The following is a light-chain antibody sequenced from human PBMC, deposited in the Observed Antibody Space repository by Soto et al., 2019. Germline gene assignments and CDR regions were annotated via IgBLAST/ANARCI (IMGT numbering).Light chain of an antibody. Sequence: DIVMTQSPDSLAESLGERATINCKSSQSVLYSSNNKNYLAWYQQKPGKPPKLLIYWASTRESGVPDRFSGSVSGTDFTLTIGSLQAEDVAGYYCQQYYSTLRGYTFGQGTKLEIK. CDR1: QSVLYSSNNKNY. J-gene: IGKJ2*01. V-gene: IGKV4-1*01. CDR3: QQYYSTLRGYT. CDR2: WAS.